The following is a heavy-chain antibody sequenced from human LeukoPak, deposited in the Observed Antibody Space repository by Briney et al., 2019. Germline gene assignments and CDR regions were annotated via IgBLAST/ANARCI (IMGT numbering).Heavy chain of an antibody. Sequence: GGSLRLSCTASGFTFSNYAMTWVRQAPGKGLEWVSSISGTGGRTYSADSVKGRFTISRDNSKNTLYLQMKNLRVEHTAVYYCAKGLHGGVGYGVDVWGQGTTGSVSS. CDR2: ISGTGGRT. V-gene: IGHV3-23*01. J-gene: IGHJ6*02. CDR3: AKGLHGGVGYGVDV. D-gene: IGHD3-16*01. CDR1: GFTFSNYA.